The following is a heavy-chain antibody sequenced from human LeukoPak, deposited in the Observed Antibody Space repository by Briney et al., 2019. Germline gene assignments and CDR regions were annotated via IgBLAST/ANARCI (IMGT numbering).Heavy chain of an antibody. D-gene: IGHD4-17*01. CDR3: AKDKTTRVGYFDY. J-gene: IGHJ4*02. CDR2: ISGSGGST. Sequence: PGGSLRLSCAASGFTFSSSTMSWVRQAPGKGLEWVSAISGSGGSTYYADSVKGRFTISRDNSKNTLYLQMNSLRAEDTAVYYCAKDKTTRVGYFDYWGQGTLVTVSS. V-gene: IGHV3-23*01. CDR1: GFTFSSST.